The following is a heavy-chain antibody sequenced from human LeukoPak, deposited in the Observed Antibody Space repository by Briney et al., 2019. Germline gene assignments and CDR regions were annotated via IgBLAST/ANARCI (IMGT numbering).Heavy chain of an antibody. CDR1: GFTFSTYG. J-gene: IGHJ4*02. CDR2: ISYDGSNK. Sequence: GRSLRLSCAASGFTFSTYGIHWVRQAPGKGLEWVAVISYDGSNKYYADSVKGRFTISRDNSKNTLSLQMNSLRAEDTAVYYCARRTRVSWVDYWGQGTLVTVSS. V-gene: IGHV3-30*03. D-gene: IGHD1-1*01. CDR3: ARRTRVSWVDY.